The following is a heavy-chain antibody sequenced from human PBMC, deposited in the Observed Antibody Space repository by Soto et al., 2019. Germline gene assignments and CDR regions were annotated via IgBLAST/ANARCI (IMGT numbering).Heavy chain of an antibody. V-gene: IGHV3-23*01. Sequence: EVQLLESGRGLVQPGGSLRLSCAASGFTFSSYAMSWVRQAPGKGLEWVSSIRGSGGSTYYADSVKGRFTISRDNSKNPLYLQMNSLRAEDTAVYYCAKDFMLCGDCETYFFDYWGQGTLVTVSS. D-gene: IGHD2-21*02. CDR2: IRGSGGST. CDR3: AKDFMLCGDCETYFFDY. CDR1: GFTFSSYA. J-gene: IGHJ4*02.